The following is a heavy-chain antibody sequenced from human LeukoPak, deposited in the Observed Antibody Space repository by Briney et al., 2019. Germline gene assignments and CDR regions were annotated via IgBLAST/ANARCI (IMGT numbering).Heavy chain of an antibody. CDR2: VSDNSIYI. D-gene: IGHD4-23*01. CDR1: GFTFSSYS. CDR3: AKDRGYGGNSEYAFDI. Sequence: GGSLRLSCEASGFTFSSYSMNWVRQAPGKGLQWVSSVSDNSIYIYYIDSVKGRFTISRDNSKNTLYLQMNSLRAEDTAVYYCAKDRGYGGNSEYAFDIWGQGTMVTVSS. J-gene: IGHJ3*02. V-gene: IGHV3-21*01.